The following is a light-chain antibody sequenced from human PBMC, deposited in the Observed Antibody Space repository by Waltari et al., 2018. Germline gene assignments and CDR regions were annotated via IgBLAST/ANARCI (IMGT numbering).Light chain of an antibody. CDR1: QTVGTY. CDR2: DAS. V-gene: IGKV3-11*01. Sequence: EIVLTQSPATLSLSPGERATLSCRASQTVGTYLAWYQQKPGQAPRLLIYDASNRATGISARFSGSGSGTDFTLAISSLEPGDSAVYYCQQRSDRPPVSFGQGTKLEIK. CDR3: QQRSDRPPVS. J-gene: IGKJ2*03.